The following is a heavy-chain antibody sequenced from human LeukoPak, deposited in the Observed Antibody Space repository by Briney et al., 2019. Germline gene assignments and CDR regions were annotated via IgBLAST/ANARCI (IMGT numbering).Heavy chain of an antibody. Sequence: ASVKVSCKASGYTFSGYYIHWVRQAPGQGLEWMGWIIPNSGATNYAQNFQGRVTMTRDTSISTAYMELSRLRSDDTAVYYCARPSLYYGSGSYPLDYWGQGTLVTVSS. CDR2: IIPNSGAT. V-gene: IGHV1-2*02. D-gene: IGHD3-10*01. CDR1: GYTFSGYY. J-gene: IGHJ4*02. CDR3: ARPSLYYGSGSYPLDY.